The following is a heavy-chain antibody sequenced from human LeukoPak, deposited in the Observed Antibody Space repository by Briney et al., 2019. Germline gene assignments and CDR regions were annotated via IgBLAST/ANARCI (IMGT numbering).Heavy chain of an antibody. CDR3: ARESYYGSGSVPDTVYN. D-gene: IGHD3-10*01. CDR1: GFTVSSNY. V-gene: IGHV3-66*01. J-gene: IGHJ3*02. Sequence: PGGSLRLSCAASGFTVSSNYMTWVRQAPGKGLEWVSILYSGGYTYYAESVKGRFTISRDNSKNTLYLQMNSLRAEAPAVYSFARESYYGSGSVPDTVYNWGQGTMVNVSS. CDR2: LYSGGYT.